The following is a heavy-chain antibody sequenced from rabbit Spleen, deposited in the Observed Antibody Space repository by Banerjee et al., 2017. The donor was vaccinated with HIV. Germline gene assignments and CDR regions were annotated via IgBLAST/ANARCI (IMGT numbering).Heavy chain of an antibody. Sequence: QEQVGESGGGLDQPGGSLKLTCKASGFSFSNDQNMCWVRQAPGKGLEWIGCIDIASASTYYASWAKGRFTISKTASTTVSLQMTTVTAADTATYFCHAGVDDAMFNLLGPGTLVTV. CDR2: IDIASAST. CDR3: HAGVDDAMFNL. V-gene: IGHV1S45*01. CDR1: GFSFSNDQN. D-gene: IGHD4-2*01. J-gene: IGHJ4*01.